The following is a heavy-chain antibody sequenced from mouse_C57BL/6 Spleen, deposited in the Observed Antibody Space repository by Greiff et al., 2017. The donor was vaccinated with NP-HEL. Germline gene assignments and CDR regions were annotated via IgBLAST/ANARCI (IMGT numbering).Heavy chain of an antibody. V-gene: IGHV1-18*01. J-gene: IGHJ2*01. Sequence: EVQLQQSGPELVKPGASVKIPCKASGYTFTDYNMDWVKQSHGKSLEWIGDINPNNGGTIYNQKFKGKATLTVDKSSSTAYMELRSLTSEDTAVYYCARELTGTVPYFDYWGQGTTLTVSS. D-gene: IGHD4-1*01. CDR2: INPNNGGT. CDR1: GYTFTDYN. CDR3: ARELTGTVPYFDY.